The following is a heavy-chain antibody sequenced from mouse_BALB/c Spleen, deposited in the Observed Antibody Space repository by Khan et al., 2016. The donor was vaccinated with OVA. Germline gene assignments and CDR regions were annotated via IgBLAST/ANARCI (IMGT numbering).Heavy chain of an antibody. CDR1: GYTFTDFT. CDR2: ISTYYGHA. V-gene: IGHV1S137*01. CDR3: TRGGGGNRFAY. Sequence: VQLVESGAELVRPGVSVKISSKGSGYTFTDFTMHWVKQSHAMSLEWIGVISTYYGHATYNQKFKDKATMTVDKSSSTAYMELARLTSEDSAIYNCTRGGGGNRFAYWGQGTLVTVSA. J-gene: IGHJ3*01.